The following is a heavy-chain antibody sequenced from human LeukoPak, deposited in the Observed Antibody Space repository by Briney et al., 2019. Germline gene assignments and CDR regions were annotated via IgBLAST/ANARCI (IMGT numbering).Heavy chain of an antibody. J-gene: IGHJ6*02. CDR1: GGTFISYA. D-gene: IGHD5-12*01. CDR2: IIPIFGTA. V-gene: IGHV1-69*13. CDR3: ARDQVATIRVSYYYYGMDV. Sequence: SVKVSCTASGGTFISYAISWVRQAPGQGLEWMGGIIPIFGTANYAQKFQGRVTITADESTSTAYMELSSLRSEDTAVYYCARDQVATIRVSYYYYGMDVWGQGTTVTVSS.